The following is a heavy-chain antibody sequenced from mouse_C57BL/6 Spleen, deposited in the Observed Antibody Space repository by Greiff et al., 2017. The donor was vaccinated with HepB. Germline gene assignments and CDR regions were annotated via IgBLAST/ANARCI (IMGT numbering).Heavy chain of an antibody. D-gene: IGHD5-5*01. CDR2: IDPETGGT. CDR1: GYTFTDYE. J-gene: IGHJ2*01. V-gene: IGHV1-15*01. CDR3: TKSLPGRYFDY. Sequence: VQLQQSGAELVRPGASVTLSCKASGYTFTDYEMHWVKQTPVHGLEWIGAIDPETGGTAYNQKFKGKAILTADKSSSTAYMELRSLTSEDSAVYDCTKSLPGRYFDYWGQGTTLTVSS.